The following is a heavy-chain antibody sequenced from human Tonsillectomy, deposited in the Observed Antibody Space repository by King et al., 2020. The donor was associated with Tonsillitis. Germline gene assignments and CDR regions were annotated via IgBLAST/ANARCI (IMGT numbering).Heavy chain of an antibody. Sequence: VQLVESGGGLVQPGGSLRLSCAASGFTFSSYAMSWVRQAPGRGLEWVSTTSGSGGSTYYADSVKGRFTISRDNSKNTLYLQMNSLRAEDTAIHYCAKAVAGYFGWYFDLWGRGTLAT. CDR1: GFTFSSYA. CDR3: AKAVAGYFGWYFDL. CDR2: TSGSGGST. V-gene: IGHV3-23*04. J-gene: IGHJ2*01. D-gene: IGHD6-19*01.